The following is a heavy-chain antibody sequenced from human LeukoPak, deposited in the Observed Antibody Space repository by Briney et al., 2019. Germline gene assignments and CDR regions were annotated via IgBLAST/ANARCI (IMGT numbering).Heavy chain of an antibody. CDR3: ARDRGDYYGMDV. V-gene: IGHV3-66*01. CDR2: IYSGGST. CDR1: GFTVSSNY. Sequence: HSGGSLRLSCAASGFTVSSNYMSWVRQAPGKGLEWVSVIYSGGSTYYADSVKGRFTISRDNSKNTLYLQMNSLRAEDTAVYYCARDRGDYYGMDVWGQGTTVTVSS. J-gene: IGHJ6*02. D-gene: IGHD1-26*01.